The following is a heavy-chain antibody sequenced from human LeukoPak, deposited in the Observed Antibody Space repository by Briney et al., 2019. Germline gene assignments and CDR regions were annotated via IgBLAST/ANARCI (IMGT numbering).Heavy chain of an antibody. J-gene: IGHJ4*02. D-gene: IGHD4-17*01. CDR1: GYTFTGYY. V-gene: IGHV1-2*02. CDR3: AREYGQGAKYYFDY. Sequence: ASVKVSCKASGYTFTGYYMHWVRQAPGQGLEWMGWINPNSGGTNYAQKFQGRVTMTRDTSISTAYMELSSLRSEDTAVYYCAREYGQGAKYYFDYWGQGTLVTVSS. CDR2: INPNSGGT.